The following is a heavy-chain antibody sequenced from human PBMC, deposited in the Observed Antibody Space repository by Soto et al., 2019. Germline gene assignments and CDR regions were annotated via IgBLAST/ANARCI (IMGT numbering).Heavy chain of an antibody. J-gene: IGHJ3*02. D-gene: IGHD1-1*01. CDR1: GGTFSSYA. V-gene: IGHV1-69*12. Sequence: QVQLVQSGAEVKKPGSSVKVSCKASGGTFSSYAISWVRQAPGQGLEWMGGIIPIFGTANYAQKFQGRVTIXXDXSXITAYMELSSLRSEDTAVYYCATSLELDDSHEAFDIWGQGTMVTVSS. CDR3: ATSLELDDSHEAFDI. CDR2: IIPIFGTA.